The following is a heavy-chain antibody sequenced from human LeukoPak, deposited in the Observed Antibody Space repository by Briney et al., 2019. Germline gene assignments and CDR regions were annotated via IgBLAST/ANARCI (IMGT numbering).Heavy chain of an antibody. Sequence: SETLSLTCTVSGGSISSGGYYWSWIRQHPGKGLEWIGYIYYNGSTYYNPSLKSRVTISVDTSKNQFSLKLSSVTAADTAVYYCARESPYSSGFGDAFDIWGQGTMVTVSS. CDR1: GGSISSGGYY. CDR3: ARESPYSSGFGDAFDI. V-gene: IGHV4-31*03. J-gene: IGHJ3*02. D-gene: IGHD6-19*01. CDR2: IYYNGST.